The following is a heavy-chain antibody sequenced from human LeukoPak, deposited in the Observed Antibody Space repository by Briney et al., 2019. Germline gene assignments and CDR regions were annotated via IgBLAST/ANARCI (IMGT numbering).Heavy chain of an antibody. D-gene: IGHD5-18*01. CDR1: GGTFSSYA. CDR2: IIPILGIA. J-gene: IGHJ6*02. Sequence: SVKVSCKASGGTFSSYAISWVRQAPGQGLEWMGRIIPILGIANYAQKFQVRVTITADKSTSTAYMELSSLRSEDTAVYYCARSGYSYGHYGMDVWGQGTTVTVSS. V-gene: IGHV1-69*04. CDR3: ARSGYSYGHYGMDV.